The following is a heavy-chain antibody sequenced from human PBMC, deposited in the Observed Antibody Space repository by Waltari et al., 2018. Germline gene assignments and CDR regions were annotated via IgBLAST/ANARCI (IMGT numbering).Heavy chain of an antibody. V-gene: IGHV3-53*01. D-gene: IGHD2-21*01. CDR2: IYKDGTP. CDR1: GFNVSEEF. CDR3: ARLGGAL. J-gene: IGHJ4*02. Sequence: VQLVDSGGALIQPGGSLRLSYAAGGFNVSEEFMTWVREAPGKGLEWVSMIYKDGTPKYADSVKGRFTISRDTSENTVHLEMNSLRAEDTAVYYCARLGGALWGQGTPVTVSS.